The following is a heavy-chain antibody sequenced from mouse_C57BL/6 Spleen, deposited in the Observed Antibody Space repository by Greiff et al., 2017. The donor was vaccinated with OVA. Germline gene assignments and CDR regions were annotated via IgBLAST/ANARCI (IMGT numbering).Heavy chain of an antibody. Sequence: EVKLMESGGGLVQPGGSMKLSCVASGFTFSNYWMNWVRQSPEKGLEWVAQIRLKSDNYATHYAESVKGRFTISRDDSKSSVYLQMNNLRAEDTGIYYCTGTYDGPTWFAYWGQGTLVTVSA. CDR3: TGTYDGPTWFAY. CDR1: GFTFSNYW. J-gene: IGHJ3*01. D-gene: IGHD2-3*01. V-gene: IGHV6-3*01. CDR2: IRLKSDNYAT.